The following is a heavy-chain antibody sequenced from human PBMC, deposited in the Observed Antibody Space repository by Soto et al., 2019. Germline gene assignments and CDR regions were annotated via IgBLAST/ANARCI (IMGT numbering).Heavy chain of an antibody. J-gene: IGHJ6*02. CDR1: GGSISSGGYY. V-gene: IGHV4-31*03. CDR2: IYYSGST. CDR3: SITMVRGVMDV. D-gene: IGHD3-10*01. Sequence: SETLSLTCTVSGGSISSGGYYWSWIRQHPGKGLEWIGYIYYSGSTYYNPSLKSRVTISVDTSKNQFSLKLSSVTAADTAVYYCSITMVRGVMDVWGQGTTVTVS.